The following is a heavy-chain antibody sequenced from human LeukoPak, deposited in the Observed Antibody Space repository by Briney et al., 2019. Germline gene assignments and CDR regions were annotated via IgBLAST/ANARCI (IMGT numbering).Heavy chain of an antibody. V-gene: IGHV6-1*01. D-gene: IGHD1-26*01. Sequence: SQTPSLTCGISGDSVSSNSAAWNWIRQSPSRGLEWLGRTYYRSKWKYDYALAVKSRVTINPDTSKNQFSLQLNSVTPEDTAVYYCARNSADLDFWGQGILVTVSS. CDR3: ARNSADLDF. CDR1: GDSVSSNSAA. CDR2: TYYRSKWKY. J-gene: IGHJ4*02.